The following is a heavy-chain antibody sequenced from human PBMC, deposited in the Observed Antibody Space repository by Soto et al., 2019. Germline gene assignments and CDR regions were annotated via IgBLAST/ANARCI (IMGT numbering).Heavy chain of an antibody. Sequence: TSETLSLTCTVSGGSISSYYWSWIRQPPGKGLEWIGYIYYSGSTNYNPSLKSRVTISVDTSKNQFSLKLSSVPAADPAVYYCARTYYDILTGYYPLRDYCYMDVWGKGTRVTVSS. D-gene: IGHD3-9*01. CDR1: GGSISSYY. CDR3: ARTYYDILTGYYPLRDYCYMDV. CDR2: IYYSGST. J-gene: IGHJ6*03. V-gene: IGHV4-59*08.